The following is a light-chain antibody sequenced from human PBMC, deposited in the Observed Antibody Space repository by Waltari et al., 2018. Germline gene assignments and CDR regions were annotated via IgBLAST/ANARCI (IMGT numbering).Light chain of an antibody. CDR2: EVN. CDR3: ASYAGYRSYV. V-gene: IGLV2-8*01. CDR1: STDGGKIDF. Sequence: QSALTQPPSASGSLGQSVTISCSGFSTDGGKIDFVSWYQHVPGPAPHLLLYEVNVRPSGVPDRFSGSKSGNVASLTVSGLQADDEGDYYCASYAGYRSYVFGSGTAVTV. J-gene: IGLJ6*01.